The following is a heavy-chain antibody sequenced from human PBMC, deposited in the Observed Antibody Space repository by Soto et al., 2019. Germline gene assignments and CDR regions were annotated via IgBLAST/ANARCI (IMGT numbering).Heavy chain of an antibody. J-gene: IGHJ6*02. CDR2: MIPIFGTA. CDR1: GGTFSSYA. Sequence: QVQLVQSGAEVKKPGSSVKVSCKASGGTFSSYAISWVRQAPGQGLEWMGGMIPIFGTANYAQKFQGRVTITADESTSTAYMELSSLRSEDTAVYYCARVVVAATSLYYYYGMDVWGQGTTVTVSS. CDR3: ARVVVAATSLYYYYGMDV. V-gene: IGHV1-69*01. D-gene: IGHD2-15*01.